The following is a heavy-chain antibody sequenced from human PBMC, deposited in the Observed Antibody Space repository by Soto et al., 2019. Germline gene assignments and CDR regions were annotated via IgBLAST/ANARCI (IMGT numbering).Heavy chain of an antibody. J-gene: IGHJ6*02. CDR3: ARERREYSSSWVFYYYGMDV. D-gene: IGHD6-6*01. V-gene: IGHV1-46*01. CDR1: GYTFTCYY. CDR2: INPSGGST. Sequence: GASVKVSCKASGYTFTCYYMHWVRQAPGQGLEWMGIINPSGGSTSYAQKFQGRVTMTRDTSTSTVYMELSSLRSEDTAVYYCARERREYSSSWVFYYYGMDVWGQGTTVTVSS.